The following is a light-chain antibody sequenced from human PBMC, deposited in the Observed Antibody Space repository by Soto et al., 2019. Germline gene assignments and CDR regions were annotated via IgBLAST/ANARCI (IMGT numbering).Light chain of an antibody. CDR2: KAS. CDR1: QSIGCW. V-gene: IGKV1-5*03. Sequence: DIQLTHSPSTLSASIGDRVTITCRASQSIGCWLAWYQQRPGKAPKVLIYKASNIESGVPSRFSGSGSETDFTLTISSLQPEDFATYYCQQYSTFPWTFGQGTKV. J-gene: IGKJ1*01. CDR3: QQYSTFPWT.